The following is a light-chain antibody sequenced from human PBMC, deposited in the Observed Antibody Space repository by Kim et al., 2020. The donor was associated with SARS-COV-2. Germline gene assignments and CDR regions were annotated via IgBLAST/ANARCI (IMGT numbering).Light chain of an antibody. CDR1: SLRSYY. J-gene: IGLJ3*02. CDR2: GKN. Sequence: ALGRTVRITCQGDSLRSYYASWYQQKPGQAPVLVIYGKNNRPSGIPDQFSGSSSGNTSSLTITGAQAEDEADYYCNSRDSSGNRVFGGGTKLTVL. V-gene: IGLV3-19*01. CDR3: NSRDSSGNRV.